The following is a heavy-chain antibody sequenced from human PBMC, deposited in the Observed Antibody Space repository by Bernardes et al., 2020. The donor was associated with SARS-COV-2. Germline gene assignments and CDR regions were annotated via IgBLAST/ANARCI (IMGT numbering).Heavy chain of an antibody. CDR2: ISWNSGSI. V-gene: IGHV3-9*01. CDR1: GFTFDDYA. CDR3: ARGHSGSYRDWFDP. J-gene: IGHJ5*02. D-gene: IGHD1-26*01. Sequence: SLRLSCAASGFTFDDYAMHWVRQAPGKGLEWVSGISWNSGSIGYADSVKGRFTISRDNAKNSLYLQMNSLRAEDTALYYCARGHSGSYRDWFDPWGQGTLVTVSS.